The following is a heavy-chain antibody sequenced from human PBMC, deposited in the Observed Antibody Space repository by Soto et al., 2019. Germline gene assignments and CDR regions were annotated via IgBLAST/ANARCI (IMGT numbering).Heavy chain of an antibody. CDR3: ARKEDGYNRLFDY. CDR1: GVSINSRGYY. J-gene: IGHJ4*02. CDR2: MFYSGTT. D-gene: IGHD5-12*01. V-gene: IGHV4-39*01. Sequence: SETLSLTCTVSGVSINSRGYYWGWIRQPPGKGLEWIESMFYSGTTYYNPSLKSRITIAVDSSKNQFSLSLSSVTAADTAFYYCARKEDGYNRLFDYWGQGILVTVSS.